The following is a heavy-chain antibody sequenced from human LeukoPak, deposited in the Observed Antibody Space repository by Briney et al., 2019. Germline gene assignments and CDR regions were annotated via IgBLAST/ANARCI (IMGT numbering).Heavy chain of an antibody. CDR2: ISGSGGST. V-gene: IGHV3-23*01. D-gene: IGHD3-10*01. J-gene: IGHJ3*02. CDR1: GFTFSSYA. CDR3: AKYDTMVREGGYAFDI. Sequence: GGSLRLSCAASGFTFSSYAMSWVRQAPGKGLEWVSAISGSGGSTYYADSVKGRFTISRDNSKNTLYLQMNSLRAEDTAVYCCAKYDTMVREGGYAFDIWGQGTMVTVSS.